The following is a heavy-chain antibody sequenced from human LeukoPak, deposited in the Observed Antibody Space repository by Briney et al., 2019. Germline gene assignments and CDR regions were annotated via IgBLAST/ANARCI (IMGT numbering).Heavy chain of an antibody. Sequence: PSETLSLTCTVSGGSISSYYWSWIRQPAGKGLEWIGRIYSSGSTTYNPSLKSRVTMSVDTSKNQFSLKVTSVTAADTAVYYCSHGYDSSGLDFQHWGQGTLVTVSS. D-gene: IGHD3-22*01. CDR3: SHGYDSSGLDFQH. CDR1: GGSISSYY. J-gene: IGHJ1*01. V-gene: IGHV4-4*07. CDR2: IYSSGST.